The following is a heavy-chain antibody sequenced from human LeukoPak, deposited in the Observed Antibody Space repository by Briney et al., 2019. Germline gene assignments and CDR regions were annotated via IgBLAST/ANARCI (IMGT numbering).Heavy chain of an antibody. Sequence: PGGSLRLSCAASGFTFSSYGMHWVRQAPGKGLEWVAFIRYDGSNKYYADSVKGRFTISRDNSKNTLYLQMNSLRAEDTAVYYCAKDRSLQWFGELSPFDYWGQGTLVTVSS. CDR2: IRYDGSNK. CDR1: GFTFSSYG. V-gene: IGHV3-30*02. CDR3: AKDRSLQWFGELSPFDY. J-gene: IGHJ4*02. D-gene: IGHD3-10*01.